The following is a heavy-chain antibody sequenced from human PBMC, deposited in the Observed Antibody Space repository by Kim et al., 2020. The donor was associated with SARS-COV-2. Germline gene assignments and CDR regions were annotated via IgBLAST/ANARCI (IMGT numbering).Heavy chain of an antibody. J-gene: IGHJ3*02. Sequence: GGSLRLSCAASGFSFSDYNMNWLRQAPGKGLEWVSCISSSGNYIYHADSVKGRFTISRDNANNSLYLQMNSLRADDTAVYYCAREGHGTKAFDIWGQGTMVSVSS. CDR3: AREGHGTKAFDI. CDR2: ISSSGNYI. V-gene: IGHV3-21*01. D-gene: IGHD2-8*01. CDR1: GFSFSDYN.